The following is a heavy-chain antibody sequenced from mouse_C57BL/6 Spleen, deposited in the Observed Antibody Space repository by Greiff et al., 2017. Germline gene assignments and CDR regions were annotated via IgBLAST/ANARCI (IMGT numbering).Heavy chain of an antibody. Sequence: EVHLVESGGDLVKPGGSLKLSCAASGFTFSSYGMSWVRQTPDKRLEWVATISSGGSYTYYPDSVKGRCTISRDNAKNTLYLQMSSLKSEDTAMYYCARLNTTVVAPFDYWGQGTTLTVSS. CDR1: GFTFSSYG. J-gene: IGHJ2*01. CDR2: ISSGGSYT. D-gene: IGHD1-1*01. V-gene: IGHV5-6*01. CDR3: ARLNTTVVAPFDY.